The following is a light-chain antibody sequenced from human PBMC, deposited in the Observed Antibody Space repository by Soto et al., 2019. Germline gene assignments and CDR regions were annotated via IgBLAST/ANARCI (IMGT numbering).Light chain of an antibody. CDR1: QSVSSSY. Sequence: EIVLTQSPGTLSLSPGERAILSCRASQSVSSSYLAWYQQKPGQAPRLLIYGASSRATGIPDRFSGSGSGTDFTLTINRLEPEDFAVYYCQQYGSSPGTFGQGTKVEIK. CDR3: QQYGSSPGT. J-gene: IGKJ1*01. CDR2: GAS. V-gene: IGKV3-20*01.